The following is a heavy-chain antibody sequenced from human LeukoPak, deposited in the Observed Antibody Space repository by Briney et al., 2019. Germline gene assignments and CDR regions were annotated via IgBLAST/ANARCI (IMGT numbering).Heavy chain of an antibody. CDR2: IYYSGST. CDR1: GVSISSGGYY. D-gene: IGHD2-15*01. CDR3: ARVLLRYCSGGSCPGGPYNWLDP. J-gene: IGHJ5*02. Sequence: SETLSLTCTVSGVSISSGGYYWSWIRQHPGKGLEWIGYIYYSGSTYYNPSLKSRVTISVDTSKNQFSLKLSSVTAADTAVYYCARVLLRYCSGGSCPGGPYNWLDPWGQGTLVTVSS. V-gene: IGHV4-31*03.